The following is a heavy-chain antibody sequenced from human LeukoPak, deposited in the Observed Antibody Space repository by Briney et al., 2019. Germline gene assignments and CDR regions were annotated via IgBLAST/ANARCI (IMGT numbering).Heavy chain of an antibody. Sequence: GASVKVSCKASGGSFSSYAISWVRQAPGQGLEWMGRIIPVFGTANYAQKFQERVTITADTVSNTAYLEVTSLTSDDTALYFCAKQGAARQNYYRDVWATGPRSPSP. J-gene: IGHJ6*03. CDR3: AKQGAARQNYYRDV. V-gene: IGHV1-69*06. CDR1: GGSFSSYA. D-gene: IGHD5-18*01. CDR2: IIPVFGTA.